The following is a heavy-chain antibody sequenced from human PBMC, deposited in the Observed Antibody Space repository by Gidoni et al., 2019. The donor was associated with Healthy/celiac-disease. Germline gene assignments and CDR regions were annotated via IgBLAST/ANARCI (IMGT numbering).Heavy chain of an antibody. CDR1: GYTFTSYD. CDR2: MNPNSGNT. D-gene: IGHD6-13*01. Sequence: QVQLVQSGAEVKKPGASVKFSCKASGYTFTSYDINWVRQATGQGREWMGWMNPNSGNTDYAQKFQGRVTITRNTSISTAYMELSGLRSEDTAVYYCAKGYSSSWYAYGMDVWGQGTTVTVSS. CDR3: AKGYSSSWYAYGMDV. V-gene: IGHV1-8*03. J-gene: IGHJ6*02.